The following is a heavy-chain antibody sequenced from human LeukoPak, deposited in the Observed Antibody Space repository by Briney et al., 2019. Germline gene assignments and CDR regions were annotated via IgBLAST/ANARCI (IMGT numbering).Heavy chain of an antibody. Sequence: GASVKVSCTASGHTFTGYYMHWVRQAPGQGLEWMGRINPNSGGTNYAQKFQGRVTMTRDTSISTAYMELSRLRSDDTAVYYCARGGYDFVCYYYGMDVWGQGTTVTVSS. CDR1: GHTFTGYY. J-gene: IGHJ6*02. CDR3: ARGGYDFVCYYYGMDV. CDR2: INPNSGGT. V-gene: IGHV1-2*06. D-gene: IGHD3-16*01.